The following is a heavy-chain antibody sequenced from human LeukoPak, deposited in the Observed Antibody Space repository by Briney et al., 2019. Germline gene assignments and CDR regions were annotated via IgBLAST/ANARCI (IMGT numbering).Heavy chain of an antibody. J-gene: IGHJ5*02. CDR1: GGSISSGDYY. Sequence: KPSETLSLTCTVSGGSISSGDYYWSWIRQPPGKGLEWIGYIYYSGSTYYNPSLKSRVTISVDTSKNQFSLKLSSVTAADTAVYYCARWANERPHDDSSHGFDPWGQGTLVTVSS. D-gene: IGHD4-11*01. V-gene: IGHV4-30-4*01. CDR3: ARWANERPHDDSSHGFDP. CDR2: IYYSGST.